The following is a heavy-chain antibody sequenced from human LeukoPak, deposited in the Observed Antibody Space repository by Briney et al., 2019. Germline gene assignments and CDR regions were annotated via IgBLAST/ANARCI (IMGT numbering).Heavy chain of an antibody. D-gene: IGHD5-12*01. V-gene: IGHV5-51*01. CDR2: VYPSDSDT. J-gene: IGHJ5*02. CDR1: GYSFTSYW. CDR3: ARQRRGGYSLT. Sequence: GESLKIPCKGSGYSFTSYWIGWVRQMPGKGLEWMGIVYPSDSDTKYSPSFQGQVTISADKSISTAYLQWSSLKASDTAIYYCARQRRGGYSLTWGQGTLVTVSS.